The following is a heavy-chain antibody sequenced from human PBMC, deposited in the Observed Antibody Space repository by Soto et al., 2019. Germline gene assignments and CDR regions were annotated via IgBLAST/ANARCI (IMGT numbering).Heavy chain of an antibody. CDR1: GFSFGVYW. Sequence: EVQLEESGGGLVQPGGSLRLSCGASGFSFGVYWMSWVRQAPGKGLEWLATIKWDASEKKYVDSVKGRFTTSRDNAKNSLYLQMNSLRVGDTAVYYCARTDRDFYGLDVWGQGTTVIVSS. CDR3: ARTDRDFYGLDV. CDR2: IKWDASEK. J-gene: IGHJ6*02. V-gene: IGHV3-7*01.